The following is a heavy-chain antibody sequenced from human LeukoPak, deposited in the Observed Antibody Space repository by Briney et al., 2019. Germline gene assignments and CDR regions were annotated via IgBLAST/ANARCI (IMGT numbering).Heavy chain of an antibody. D-gene: IGHD1-26*01. V-gene: IGHV3-21*01. J-gene: IGHJ3*02. CDR3: ARVGIVGATDAYDI. Sequence: GGSLRLSCAASGFTFSSYSMNWVRQAPGKGLEWVSSISNSSSYIYYADSVKGRFTISRDNAKNSLYLQMNSLRAEDTAVYYCARVGIVGATDAYDIWGQGTMVTVSS. CDR2: ISNSSSYI. CDR1: GFTFSSYS.